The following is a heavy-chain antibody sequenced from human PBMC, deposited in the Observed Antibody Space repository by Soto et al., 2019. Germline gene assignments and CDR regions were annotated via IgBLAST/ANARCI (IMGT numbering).Heavy chain of an antibody. J-gene: IGHJ4*02. CDR1: GYTFTSYG. CDR2: ISAYNGNT. Sequence: ASVKVSCKASGYTFTSYGISWVRQAPGQGLEWMGWISAYNGNTNYAQKLQGRVTISVDTSKNQFSLKLSSVTAADTAVYYCARERREGSSFDYWGQGTLVTVSS. V-gene: IGHV1-18*01. D-gene: IGHD3-10*01. CDR3: ARERREGSSFDY.